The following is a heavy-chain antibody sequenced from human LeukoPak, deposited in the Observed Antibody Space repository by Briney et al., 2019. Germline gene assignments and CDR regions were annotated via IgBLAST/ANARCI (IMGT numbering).Heavy chain of an antibody. V-gene: IGHV4-34*01. J-gene: IGHJ4*02. Sequence: SETLSLTCAGYGGSFSGYYWSWIRQPPGKGLEWIGDLNDSGGTNSNPSLKSRVTISVDTSKNQFSLKLSSVTVADTAVYHCARGSGYSGSNYWGQGTLVTVSS. CDR2: LNDSGGT. CDR3: ARGSGYSGSNY. CDR1: GGSFSGYY. D-gene: IGHD2-15*01.